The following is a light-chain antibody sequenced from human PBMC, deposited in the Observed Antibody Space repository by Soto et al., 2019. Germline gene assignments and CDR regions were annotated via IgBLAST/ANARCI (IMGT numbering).Light chain of an antibody. CDR1: QNIITY. V-gene: IGKV1-39*01. Sequence: DVQLTQSPSSLSVFVGDSVTVTCRASQNIITYLHWYHQKPGEAPTLLINATSTLQSGVPSRFSGSGSGTDFTLTINRLQPEDVGTYYCQQSYSNPTFGQGTTVEIK. CDR3: QQSYSNPT. J-gene: IGKJ1*01. CDR2: ATS.